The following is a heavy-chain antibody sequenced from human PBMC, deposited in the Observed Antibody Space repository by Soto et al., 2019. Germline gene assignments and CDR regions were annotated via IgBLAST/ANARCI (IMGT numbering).Heavy chain of an antibody. CDR1: GGSITTKYYY. CDR2: IYYNGNA. D-gene: IGHD5-12*01. J-gene: IGHJ4*02. Sequence: SETLSLTCSVSGGSITTKYYYWNWIRQPPGKGLECIGYIYYNGNANYNPSLKSRVTISIDTSKNQLSLRLTSVNAADTAVYYCASGLDGYNDTPFVHWCQGTRVTVS. CDR3: ASGLDGYNDTPFVH. V-gene: IGHV4-61*01.